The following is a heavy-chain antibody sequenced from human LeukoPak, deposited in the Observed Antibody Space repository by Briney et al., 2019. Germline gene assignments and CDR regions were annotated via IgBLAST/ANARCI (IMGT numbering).Heavy chain of an antibody. Sequence: GGSLRLSCAASGFTFSSYSMNWVRQAPGKGLEWVSSISSTSIYIYYADSVKGRFTISRDNAENSLYLQMNSLRAEDTGVYYCARNSALEYFDYWGQGTLVTVSS. J-gene: IGHJ4*02. CDR2: ISSTSIYI. V-gene: IGHV3-21*01. D-gene: IGHD1-1*01. CDR3: ARNSALEYFDY. CDR1: GFTFSSYS.